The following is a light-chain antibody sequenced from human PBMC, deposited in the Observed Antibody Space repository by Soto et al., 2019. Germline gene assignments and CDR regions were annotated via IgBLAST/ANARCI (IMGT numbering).Light chain of an antibody. V-gene: IGLV1-44*01. CDR3: AAWDDSLNGDV. J-gene: IGLJ1*01. CDR1: SSNIGADYD. Sequence: QSVLTQPPSVSGAPGQRVTISCTGSSSNIGADYDVHWYQQLPGTAPKLLIYSNNQRPSGVPDRFSGAKSGTSASLAISGLQSEDEADYYCAAWDDSLNGDVFGTGTKVTVL. CDR2: SNN.